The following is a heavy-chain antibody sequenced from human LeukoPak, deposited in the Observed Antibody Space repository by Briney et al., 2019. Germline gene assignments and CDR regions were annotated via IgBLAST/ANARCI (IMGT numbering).Heavy chain of an antibody. CDR3: ARGSGNYYRVMDY. D-gene: IGHD1-26*01. CDR2: VNPDESEK. Sequence: PGGSLRLSCAASGFTFTSYWMNWVRQAPGKGLECVANVNPDESEKYCVDSVKGRFTISRDNAKNSLYLQMNSLRAEDTAVYYRARGSGNYYRVMDYWGQGALVTVSA. J-gene: IGHJ4*02. CDR1: GFTFTSYW. V-gene: IGHV3-7*01.